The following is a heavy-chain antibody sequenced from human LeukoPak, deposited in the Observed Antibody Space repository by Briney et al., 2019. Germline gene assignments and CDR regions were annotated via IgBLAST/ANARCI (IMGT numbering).Heavy chain of an antibody. Sequence: ASVKVSCKASGYTFTSYGIIWVRQAPGQGLEWMGWISAYYGNTNYAQKLQGRVTMTTDTSTSTAYMELRSLRSDDTAVYYCARDRPFGVVILDYYYGMDVWGQGTTVTVSS. V-gene: IGHV1-18*01. J-gene: IGHJ6*02. CDR2: ISAYYGNT. CDR3: ARDRPFGVVILDYYYGMDV. CDR1: GYTFTSYG. D-gene: IGHD3-3*01.